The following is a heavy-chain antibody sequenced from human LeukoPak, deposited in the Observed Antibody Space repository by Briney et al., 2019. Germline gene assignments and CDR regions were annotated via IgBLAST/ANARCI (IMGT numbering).Heavy chain of an antibody. V-gene: IGHV4-39*07. CDR3: TCCSGGTCYGGWFDP. CDR1: GGSISSGSYY. D-gene: IGHD2-15*01. CDR2: IYHTGST. Sequence: SQTLSLTCTVSGGSISSGSYYWSWIRQPPGKGLEWIGSIYHTGSTYYNPSLKSRVTISVDTSKNQFSLKLSSVTGADTAVYYCTCCSGGTCYGGWFDPWRQENLVTVSS. J-gene: IGHJ5*02.